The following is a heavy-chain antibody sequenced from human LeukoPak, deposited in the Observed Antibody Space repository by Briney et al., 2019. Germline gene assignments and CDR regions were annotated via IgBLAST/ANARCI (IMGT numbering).Heavy chain of an antibody. Sequence: GGSLRLSCAASGFTFSSYAMSWVRQAPGKGLEWVSTISGSGGSTYYADSAKGRFTISRDNSKNTLYLQMNSLRAEDTAVYYCAGARIAEAGFSFDYWGQGTLVTVSS. J-gene: IGHJ4*02. D-gene: IGHD6-13*01. V-gene: IGHV3-23*01. CDR3: AGARIAEAGFSFDY. CDR1: GFTFSSYA. CDR2: ISGSGGST.